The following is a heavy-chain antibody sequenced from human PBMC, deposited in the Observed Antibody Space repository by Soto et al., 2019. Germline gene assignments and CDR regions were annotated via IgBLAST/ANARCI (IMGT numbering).Heavy chain of an antibody. CDR1: GFTFSSYA. CDR2: ISYDGSNK. V-gene: IGHV3-30-3*01. CDR3: ARDSDPTFALDY. Sequence: HPGGSLRLSCAASGFTFSSYAMHWVRQAPGKGLEWVAVISYDGSNKYYADSVKGRFTISRDNSKNTLYLQMNSLRAEDTAVYYCARDSDPTFALDYWGQGTLVTVSS. J-gene: IGHJ4*02.